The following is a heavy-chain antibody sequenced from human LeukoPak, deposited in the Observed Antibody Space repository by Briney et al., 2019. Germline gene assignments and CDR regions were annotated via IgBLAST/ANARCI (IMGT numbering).Heavy chain of an antibody. V-gene: IGHV4-59*01. CDR2: IYYSGSSGST. CDR1: GGSISGYH. D-gene: IGHD1/OR15-1a*01. Sequence: SETLSLTCSVSGGSISGYHWSWIRQPPGKGLEWIGQIYYSGSSGSTNYNPSLKSRVTISVDTSKNQFSLNLSSVTAADTAVYFLARVNRGGYYWGQGTLVP. J-gene: IGHJ4*01. CDR3: ARVNRGGYY.